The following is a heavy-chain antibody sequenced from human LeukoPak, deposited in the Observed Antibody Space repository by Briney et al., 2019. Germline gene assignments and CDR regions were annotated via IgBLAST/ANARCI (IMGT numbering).Heavy chain of an antibody. CDR3: ARYARNSWHSDY. CDR2: VSYSGSS. CDR1: GGSISGHY. Sequence: SETLSLTCTVSGGSISGHYWSWMRQPPGKAPEWIGYVSYSGSSSYNPSLKGRVTISVDTSMNQFSLKLFSVTAADTAVYYCARYARNSWHSDYWGQGAVVTVSS. V-gene: IGHV4-59*08. D-gene: IGHD6-13*01. J-gene: IGHJ4*02.